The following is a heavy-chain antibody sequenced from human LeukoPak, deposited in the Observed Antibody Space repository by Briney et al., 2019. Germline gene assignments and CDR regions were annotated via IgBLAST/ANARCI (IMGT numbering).Heavy chain of an antibody. CDR1: GFTFSSYA. Sequence: PGGSLRLSCAASGFTFSSYAMTWVRQAPGKGLEWVSTISGSGGSTYSADSVKGRFTISRDNSKNSLYLQMNSLRAEDTAVYYCARAPGGRGYAYYYYGMDVWGQGTTVTVSS. CDR3: ARAPGGRGYAYYYYGMDV. CDR2: ISGSGGST. V-gene: IGHV3-23*01. D-gene: IGHD5-12*01. J-gene: IGHJ6*02.